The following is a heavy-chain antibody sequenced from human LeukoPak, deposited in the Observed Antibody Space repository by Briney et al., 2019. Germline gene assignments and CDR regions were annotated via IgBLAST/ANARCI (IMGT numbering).Heavy chain of an antibody. CDR2: INSGSNYI. CDR1: GFPFSSYT. D-gene: IGHD4-17*01. V-gene: IGHV3-21*01. CDR3: ARGSYGDYEF. Sequence: GGSLRLSCAASGFPFSSYTMNWVCQGPGKGLEWVSSINSGSNYIYYADSVKGRFTISRDNAKNSLYLQMNSLRAEDTAVYFCARGSYGDYEFWGQGTLVTVSS. J-gene: IGHJ4*02.